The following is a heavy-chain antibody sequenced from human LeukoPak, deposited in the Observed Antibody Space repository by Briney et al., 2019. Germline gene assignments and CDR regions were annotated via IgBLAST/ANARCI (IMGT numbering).Heavy chain of an antibody. CDR1: GFSFTDHS. V-gene: IGHV3-21*01. Sequence: GGSLRLSCAASGFSFTDHSMNWVRQAPGKGLEGVSCISSSSSHIYYVDSVKGRFTISRDNAKNSLYLQMNSLRVEDTAVYYCARSYDYVWGRQPYVFDYWGEGTLVTVSS. CDR2: ISSSSSHI. J-gene: IGHJ4*02. D-gene: IGHD3-16*01. CDR3: ARSYDYVWGRQPYVFDY.